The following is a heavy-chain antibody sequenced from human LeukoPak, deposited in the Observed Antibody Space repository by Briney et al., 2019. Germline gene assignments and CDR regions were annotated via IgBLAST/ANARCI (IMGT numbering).Heavy chain of an antibody. V-gene: IGHV3-48*03. Sequence: PGGSLRLSCAASGFTFSSYEMNWVRQAPGKGLEWVSYISSSGSTIYYADSVKGRFTISRDNAKNSLYLQMNSLRAEDTAVYYCARGYYSSSRFDSWGQGTLVTVSS. D-gene: IGHD6-13*01. CDR3: ARGYYSSSRFDS. CDR1: GFTFSSYE. CDR2: ISSSGSTI. J-gene: IGHJ4*02.